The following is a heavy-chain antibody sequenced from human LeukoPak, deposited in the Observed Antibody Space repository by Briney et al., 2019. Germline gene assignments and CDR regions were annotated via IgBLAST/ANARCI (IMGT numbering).Heavy chain of an antibody. D-gene: IGHD3-10*01. CDR2: IYTSGST. CDR3: AKSNGYGLVDI. Sequence: SETLSLTCTVSGGSISSYYWSWIRQPAGKGLEWIGRIYTSGSTNYNPSLKSRVTISLDTFRNQFSLKLNSVTAADTAVYYCAKSNGYGLVDIWGQGTMVTVSS. CDR1: GGSISSYY. V-gene: IGHV4-4*07. J-gene: IGHJ3*02.